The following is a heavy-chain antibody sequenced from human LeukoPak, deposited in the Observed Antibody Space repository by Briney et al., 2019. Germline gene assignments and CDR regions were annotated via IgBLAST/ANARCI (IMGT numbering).Heavy chain of an antibody. J-gene: IGHJ4*02. D-gene: IGHD1-26*01. CDR3: AREGPSYSGSYVDY. CDR1: GFTFAAYE. V-gene: IGHV3-48*03. Sequence: QPGGSLRLSCAASGFTFAAYEADWVRQAPGKGLEWLSYIRGSGDAKYYADSVKGRFTISRDNAKNSLFLQMNRLRAEDTAVYYCAREGPSYSGSYVDYWGQGTLVTVSS. CDR2: IRGSGDAK.